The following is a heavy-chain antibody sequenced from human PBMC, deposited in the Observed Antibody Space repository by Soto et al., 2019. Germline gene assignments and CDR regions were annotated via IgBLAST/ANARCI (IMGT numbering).Heavy chain of an antibody. D-gene: IGHD3-16*01. CDR1: GGSISSYY. CDR3: ARAPTRGHFDY. CDR2: IYYSGST. V-gene: IGHV4-59*08. Sequence: SETLSLTCTVSGGSISSYYWSWIRQPPGKGLEWIGYIYYSGSTNYNPSLKSRVTISVDTSKNQFSLHLVSVAATDTAVYYCARAPTRGHFDYWGQGALVTVSS. J-gene: IGHJ4*02.